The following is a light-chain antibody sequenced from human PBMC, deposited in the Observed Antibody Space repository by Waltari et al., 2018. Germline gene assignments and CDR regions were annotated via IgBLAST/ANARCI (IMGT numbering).Light chain of an antibody. CDR3: QQLNSYPFT. CDR1: QGISSY. Sequence: IQLTQSPSSLSASVGDRVTLTCRASQGISSYLAWYQQKPGKAPKLLIYAASTLQSGVPSRFSGSGSGTDFTLTISSLQPEDFATYYCQQLNSYPFTCGPGTKVDIK. J-gene: IGKJ3*01. V-gene: IGKV1-9*01. CDR2: AAS.